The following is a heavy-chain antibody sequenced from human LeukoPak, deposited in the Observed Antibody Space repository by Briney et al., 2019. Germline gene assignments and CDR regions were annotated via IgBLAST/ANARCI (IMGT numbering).Heavy chain of an antibody. CDR2: MNPNSGNT. J-gene: IGHJ4*02. D-gene: IGHD3-10*01. V-gene: IGHV1-8*01. CDR3: ARGGRTYYYGSGSYPSPDY. Sequence: ASVKVSCKASGYTFTSYDINWVRQATGQGLEWMGWMNPNSGNTGYAQKFQGRVTTTRNTSISTAYMELSSLRSEDTAVYYCARGGRTYYYGSGSYPSPDYWGQGTLVTVSS. CDR1: GYTFTSYD.